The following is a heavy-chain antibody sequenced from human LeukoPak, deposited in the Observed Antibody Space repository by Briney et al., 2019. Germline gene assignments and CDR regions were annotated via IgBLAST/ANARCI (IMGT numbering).Heavy chain of an antibody. CDR1: RDTFSTYG. V-gene: IGHV1-69*13. J-gene: IGHJ3*02. CDR2: IIPMFGTA. CDR3: ARLAAAGPGGAFDI. D-gene: IGHD6-13*01. Sequence: SVKVSCKASRDTFSTYGLSWVRQAPGQGLEWMGGIIPMFGTANYAQKFQGRVTITADESTTTAYMKMSSLRSEDTAVYYCARLAAAGPGGAFDIWGQGTMVTVSS.